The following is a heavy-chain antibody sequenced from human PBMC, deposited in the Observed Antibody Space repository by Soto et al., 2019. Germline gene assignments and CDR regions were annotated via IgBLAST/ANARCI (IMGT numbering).Heavy chain of an antibody. CDR3: ARGGSSSLDY. D-gene: IGHD6-6*01. V-gene: IGHV1-2*02. Sequence: QVPLVQSGAEVKKPGASVQVSCKAPGYTFTGYYMHWVRQAPGQGPAWMGWINPNSGGTTYAQKLQGRVTVTRDTSISTAYMELSRLRSDDTAVYYCARGGSSSLDYWGQGTLVTVSS. J-gene: IGHJ4*02. CDR2: INPNSGGT. CDR1: GYTFTGYY.